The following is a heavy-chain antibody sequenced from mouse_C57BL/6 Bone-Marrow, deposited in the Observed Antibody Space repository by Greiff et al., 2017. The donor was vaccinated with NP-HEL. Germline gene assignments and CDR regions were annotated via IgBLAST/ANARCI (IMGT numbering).Heavy chain of an antibody. D-gene: IGHD1-1*01. V-gene: IGHV14-3*01. CDR2: IDPANGNT. Sequence: VQLQQSVAELVRPGASVKLSCTASGFNFKNTYMHWVKQRPEQGLEWIGRIDPANGNTKYAPKFQGKATITADTSSNTAYVQRSSLTSEDTAIYYCARREDMTAEVAFDYWGKGTTLSVSS. J-gene: IGHJ2*01. CDR3: ARREDMTAEVAFDY. CDR1: GFNFKNTY.